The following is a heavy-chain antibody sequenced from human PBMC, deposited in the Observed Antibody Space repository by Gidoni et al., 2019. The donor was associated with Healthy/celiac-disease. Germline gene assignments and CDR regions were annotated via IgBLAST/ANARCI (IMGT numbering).Heavy chain of an antibody. CDR1: GFSLSSYA. V-gene: IGHV3-23*01. CDR3: AKDERSGWYLYYFDY. J-gene: IGHJ4*02. Sequence: EVQMLESGGGWVQPGGSLSLSGAASGFSLSSYAMSWVRQAPGKGLEWVSAIIGSGGSTYYADSVKGRFTISRDNSKNTLYLQMNSLRAEDTAVYYCAKDERSGWYLYYFDYWGQGTLVPVSS. D-gene: IGHD6-19*01. CDR2: IIGSGGST.